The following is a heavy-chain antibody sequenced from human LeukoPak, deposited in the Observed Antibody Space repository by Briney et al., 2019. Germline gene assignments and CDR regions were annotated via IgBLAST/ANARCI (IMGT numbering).Heavy chain of an antibody. Sequence: GGSLRLSCAASGYTFNDYGVSWVRQAPTKGLEWISGITWSGDATAYADSVKGRFTISRDNAKNSLFLEMNSLTAEDTALYYCARGFRDGPLYGMDVWGQGTTVTVSS. CDR3: ARGFRDGPLYGMDV. CDR2: ITWSGDAT. J-gene: IGHJ6*02. CDR1: GYTFNDYG. D-gene: IGHD2-21*01. V-gene: IGHV3-20*04.